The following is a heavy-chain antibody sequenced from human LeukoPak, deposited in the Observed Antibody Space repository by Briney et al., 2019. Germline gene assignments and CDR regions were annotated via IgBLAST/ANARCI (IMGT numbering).Heavy chain of an antibody. Sequence: SETLSLTCTVSGYSISSGYYWGWIRQPPGKGLEWIGRIYHSGSTYYNPSLKSRVTISVDTSKNQFSLKLSSVTAADTAVYYCARDLGHAALQYCSGGSCYRPTDYWGQGTLVTVSS. CDR1: GYSISSGYY. D-gene: IGHD2-15*01. V-gene: IGHV4-38-2*02. CDR2: IYHSGST. CDR3: ARDLGHAALQYCSGGSCYRPTDY. J-gene: IGHJ4*02.